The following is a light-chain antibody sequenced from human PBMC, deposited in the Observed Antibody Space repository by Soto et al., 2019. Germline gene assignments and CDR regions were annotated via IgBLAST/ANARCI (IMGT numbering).Light chain of an antibody. Sequence: DIQMTHSPSSLSASVLYIVTITFRASQGIRNDLGWYQQKPGKAPKRLIYAASSLQSGVPSRFSGSGSGTDFTLTISSLQPEDFATYYCQKANSFPVNFGQGTRLEIK. CDR3: QKANSFPVN. V-gene: IGKV1-17*01. CDR2: AAS. J-gene: IGKJ5*01. CDR1: QGIRND.